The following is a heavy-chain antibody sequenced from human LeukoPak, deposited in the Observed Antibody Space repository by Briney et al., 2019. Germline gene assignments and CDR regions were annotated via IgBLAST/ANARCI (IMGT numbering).Heavy chain of an antibody. CDR2: IYYSGST. V-gene: IGHV4-59*08. CDR1: GGSISSYY. Sequence: SETLSLTCTVSGGSISSYYWSWIRQPPGKGLEWIGYIYYSGSTNYNPSLKSRVTISVDTSKNQFSLKLSSVTAADTAVYYCARHVFFGEKDSSGWYGWFDPWGQGTLVTVSS. CDR3: ARHVFFGEKDSSGWYGWFDP. J-gene: IGHJ5*02. D-gene: IGHD6-19*01.